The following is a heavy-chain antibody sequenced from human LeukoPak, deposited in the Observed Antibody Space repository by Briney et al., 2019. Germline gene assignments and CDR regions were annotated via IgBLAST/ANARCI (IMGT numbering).Heavy chain of an antibody. CDR3: ARDYFDSSDYPQTYYYYYMDV. D-gene: IGHD3-22*01. J-gene: IGHJ6*03. Sequence: GGSLRLSCAACRFTFSRYSMNWVRQAPGKGLEWVASISSTSTFIYSADSVKGRFTISRDTAKNSLFLQMNSLRAEDTAIYYCARDYFDSSDYPQTYYYYYMDVWGKGTTVTVSS. V-gene: IGHV3-21*01. CDR2: ISSTSTFI. CDR1: RFTFSRYS.